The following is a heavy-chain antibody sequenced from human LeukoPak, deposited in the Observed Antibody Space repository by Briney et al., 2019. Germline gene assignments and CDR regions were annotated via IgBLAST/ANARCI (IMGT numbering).Heavy chain of an antibody. V-gene: IGHV3-64*01. J-gene: IGHJ5*02. Sequence: AGGSLRLSCVASGFTFSSYAMHWVRQAPGKGLEYVSAISSNGGSTYYANSVKGRFTISRDNSKNTLYLQMGSLRAEDMAVYYCASLPRFDPWGQGTLVTVSS. CDR3: ASLPRFDP. CDR1: GFTFSSYA. CDR2: ISSNGGST.